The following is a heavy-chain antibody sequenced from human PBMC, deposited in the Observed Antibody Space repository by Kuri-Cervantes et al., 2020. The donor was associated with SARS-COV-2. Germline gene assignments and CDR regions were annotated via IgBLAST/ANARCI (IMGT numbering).Heavy chain of an antibody. CDR1: GGTFSSYA. Sequence: SVKVSCKASGGTFSSYAISWVRQAPGQGLEWMGRIIPILGIANYAQKFQGRVTITADKSTSTAYMELSSLRSEDTAVYYCARKGGEVGATLYGMDVWGQGTTVTVSS. CDR3: ARKGGEVGATLYGMDV. V-gene: IGHV1-69*04. J-gene: IGHJ6*02. D-gene: IGHD1-26*01. CDR2: IIPILGIA.